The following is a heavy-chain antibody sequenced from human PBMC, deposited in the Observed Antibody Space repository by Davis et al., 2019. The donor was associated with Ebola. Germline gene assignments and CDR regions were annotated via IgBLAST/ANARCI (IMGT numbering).Heavy chain of an antibody. D-gene: IGHD2-2*01. V-gene: IGHV4-59*12. CDR1: GGSISSYY. Sequence: PSETLSLTCTVSGGSISSYYWSWIPQPPGKGLEWIGYIYYSGSTNYNPSLKSRVTISVDTSKNQFSLKLSSVTAADTAVYYCARVWVDIVVVPAAISYYYYGMDVWGQGTTVTVSS. CDR2: IYYSGST. J-gene: IGHJ6*02. CDR3: ARVWVDIVVVPAAISYYYYGMDV.